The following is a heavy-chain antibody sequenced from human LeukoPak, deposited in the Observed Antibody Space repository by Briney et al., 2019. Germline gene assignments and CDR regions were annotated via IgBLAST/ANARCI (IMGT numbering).Heavy chain of an antibody. D-gene: IGHD2-15*01. V-gene: IGHV3-23*01. CDR1: GFTFSSYA. CDR2: VSSSGGRT. J-gene: IGHJ4*02. Sequence: RPGGSLRLSCAASGFTFSSYAMSWVRQAPGKGLEWVSAVSSSGGRTYDKDSVKGRFTISRDNSKNMLYLQMNSLRAEDTAVYYCARQVGYCSDGNCFFDYWGQGALVTVSS. CDR3: ARQVGYCSDGNCFFDY.